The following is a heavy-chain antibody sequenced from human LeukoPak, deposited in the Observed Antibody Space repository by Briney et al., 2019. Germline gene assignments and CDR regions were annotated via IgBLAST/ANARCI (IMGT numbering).Heavy chain of an antibody. CDR3: VIADFWSGYRSPFDGVDY. CDR2: ISAYNGNR. V-gene: IGHV1-18*01. D-gene: IGHD3-3*01. CDR1: GYTFTSYG. J-gene: IGHJ4*02. Sequence: EASVKVSCKASGYTFTSYGISWVRQAPGQGLEWIGWISAYNGNRNYAQKLQGRVTMTTDTSTSTAYMELRSLRSDDTAVYYCVIADFWSGYRSPFDGVDYWGQGSLVTVSS.